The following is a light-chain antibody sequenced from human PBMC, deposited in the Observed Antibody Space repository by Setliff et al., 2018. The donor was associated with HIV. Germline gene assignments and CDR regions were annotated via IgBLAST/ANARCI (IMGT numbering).Light chain of an antibody. Sequence: QSVLTQPRSVSGSPGQSVTFSCTGASSDIGGYNYVSWYQQHPGKAPKLLIYDITKRPSGVPDSFSGFKSGNTASLTISGLQAEDEADYYCCSYAGNFVFVFGGGTKV. V-gene: IGLV2-11*01. J-gene: IGLJ1*01. CDR1: SSDIGGYNY. CDR2: DIT. CDR3: CSYAGNFVFV.